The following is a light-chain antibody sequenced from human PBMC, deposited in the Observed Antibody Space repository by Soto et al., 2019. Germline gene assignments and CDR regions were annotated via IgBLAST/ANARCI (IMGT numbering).Light chain of an antibody. CDR3: SSYTSSSTLV. Sequence: QSALTQPASVSGSPGQSITISCTGTSSDVGGYKYVSWYQQHPGRAPKLIIYDVSNRPSGVSNRFSGSKSDNTASLTISGLQAEDEADYYCSSYTSSSTLVFGGGTQLTVL. J-gene: IGLJ2*01. CDR1: SSDVGGYKY. V-gene: IGLV2-14*03. CDR2: DVS.